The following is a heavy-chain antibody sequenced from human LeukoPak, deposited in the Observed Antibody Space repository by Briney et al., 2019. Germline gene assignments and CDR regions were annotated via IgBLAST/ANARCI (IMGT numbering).Heavy chain of an antibody. D-gene: IGHD2-2*01. CDR2: INHSGST. CDR1: GGSFSGYY. CDR3: ARGVGEYCSSTSCYGAEYFQH. V-gene: IGHV4-34*01. J-gene: IGHJ1*01. Sequence: SETLSPTCAVYGGSFSGYYWSRIRQPPGKGLEWIGEINHSGSTNYNPSLKSRVTISVDTSKNQFSLKLSSVTAADTAVYYCARGVGEYCSSTSCYGAEYFQHWGQGTLVTVSS.